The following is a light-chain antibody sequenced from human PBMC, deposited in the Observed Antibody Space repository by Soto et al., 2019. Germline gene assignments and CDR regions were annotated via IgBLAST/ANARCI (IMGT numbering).Light chain of an antibody. CDR3: QQYGRSPFT. Sequence: IVLTQSPGTLSLSPGERATLSCRASQTVSSSYLAWYQQKPGQAPRLLIYGASSRATGIPDRFSGSGSGTDFTLTISRLEPEDSAVYHCQQYGRSPFTFGPGTKVEIK. V-gene: IGKV3-20*01. CDR1: QTVSSSY. CDR2: GAS. J-gene: IGKJ3*01.